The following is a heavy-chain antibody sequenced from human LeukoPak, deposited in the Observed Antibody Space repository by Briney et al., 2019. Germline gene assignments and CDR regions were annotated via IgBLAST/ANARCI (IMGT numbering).Heavy chain of an antibody. V-gene: IGHV1-69*13. Sequence: SVKVSCKASGGTFSSYAISWVRQAPGQGLEWMGGIIPIFGTANYAQKFQGRVTITADESTSTAYMELRSLRSDDTAVYYCARRSVAGHRASDYWGQGTLVTVSS. D-gene: IGHD6-19*01. CDR2: IIPIFGTA. CDR3: ARRSVAGHRASDY. J-gene: IGHJ4*02. CDR1: GGTFSSYA.